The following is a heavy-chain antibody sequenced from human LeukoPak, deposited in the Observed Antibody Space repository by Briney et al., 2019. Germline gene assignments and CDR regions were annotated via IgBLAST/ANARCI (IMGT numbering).Heavy chain of an antibody. CDR2: ISSRRYST. J-gene: IGHJ4*02. V-gene: IGHV3-11*01. CDR1: GFSFSEHY. D-gene: IGHD4-17*01. CDR3: ARDDPSNDYGDFDY. Sequence: GGSLRLSCAASGFSFSEHYMARIRQAPGKGLLWLEYISSRRYSTYYAESVKGRITISRDNAKNSVHLQMSSLTVDDTAVYYCARDDPSNDYGDFDYWGQGTLVTVSS.